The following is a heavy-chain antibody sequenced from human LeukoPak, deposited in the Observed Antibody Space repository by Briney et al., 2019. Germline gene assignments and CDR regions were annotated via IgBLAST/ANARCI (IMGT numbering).Heavy chain of an antibody. CDR3: ARAGYCSAAGCRLWAY. J-gene: IGHJ4*02. CDR2: INTNTGNP. CDR1: GNTFTSYY. D-gene: IGHD2-15*01. Sequence: VASVKVSCKASGNTFTSYYLHWVRQAPGQGLEWMGWINTNTGNPTYAQGFTGRFVFSLDTSVSTAYLQISSLKPEDTAVYYCARAGYCSAAGCRLWAYWGQGTLVTVSS. V-gene: IGHV7-4-1*02.